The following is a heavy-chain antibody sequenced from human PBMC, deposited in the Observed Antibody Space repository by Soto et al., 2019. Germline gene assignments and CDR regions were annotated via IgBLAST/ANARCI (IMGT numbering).Heavy chain of an antibody. Sequence: QVHLVESGGGVVQPGTSLTLSCAASGFTFSNYGMHWVRQAPGKGLEWLALTSYDGSNKYYADSVKGRFTISRDNSKNTLYLQMSSLRAEDTAVYYCAITIDATTTGDYWCQGNLVTVSS. CDR3: AITIDATTTGDY. D-gene: IGHD1-1*01. J-gene: IGHJ4*02. CDR1: GFTFSNYG. V-gene: IGHV3-30*03. CDR2: TSYDGSNK.